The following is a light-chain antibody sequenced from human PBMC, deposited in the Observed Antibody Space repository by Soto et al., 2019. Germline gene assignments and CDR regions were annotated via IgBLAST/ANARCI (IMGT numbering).Light chain of an antibody. V-gene: IGKV4-1*01. CDR3: RQYNSYSRT. J-gene: IGKJ1*01. Sequence: DIVMTQFPDSLAVSMGERATINCKSSQSVLYSSNNKNYLAWYEKKPGQPPKMLIYWVSTRESGVPDRFSGSGSGTEFTLTISSLQPDDFATYYCRQYNSYSRTFGQGTKVDI. CDR1: QSVLYSSNNKNY. CDR2: WVS.